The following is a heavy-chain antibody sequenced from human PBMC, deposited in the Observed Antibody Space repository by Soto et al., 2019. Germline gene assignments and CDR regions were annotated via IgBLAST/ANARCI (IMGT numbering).Heavy chain of an antibody. CDR3: ARLEIVVVPAAGQYDAFDI. Sequence: SETLYLTSTVSGGSMSSYYWSWIRQHPGKGLEWIGYIYYSGSTNYNPSLKSRVTISVDTSKNQFSLKLSSVTAADTAVYYCARLEIVVVPAAGQYDAFDIWGQGTMVTVS. V-gene: IGHV4-59*08. CDR2: IYYSGST. D-gene: IGHD2-2*01. J-gene: IGHJ3*02. CDR1: GGSMSSYY.